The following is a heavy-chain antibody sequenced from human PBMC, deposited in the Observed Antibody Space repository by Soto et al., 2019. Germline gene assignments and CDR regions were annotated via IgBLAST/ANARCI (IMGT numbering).Heavy chain of an antibody. CDR1: GFTFSSYG. D-gene: IGHD6-13*01. CDR3: AKDPSSRPGV. CDR2: ISYDGSNK. V-gene: IGHV3-30*18. J-gene: IGHJ4*02. Sequence: PVGSLRLSCAASGFTFSSYGMHWVRQAPGKGLEWVAVISYDGSNKYYADSVKGRFTISRDNSKNTLYLQMNSLRAEDTAVYYCAKDPSSRPGVWGQGTLVTVSS.